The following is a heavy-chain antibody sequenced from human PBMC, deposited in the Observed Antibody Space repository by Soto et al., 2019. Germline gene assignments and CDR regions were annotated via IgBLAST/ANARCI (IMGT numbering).Heavy chain of an antibody. CDR1: GFNFNNYA. D-gene: IGHD2-21*01. CDR2: VSFDGSST. V-gene: IGHV3-30*18. Sequence: QVQVVESGGGVVRPGRSLRLSCAASGFNFNNYAMHWVRQAPGKGLEWVAVVSFDGSSTYYADSVKGRFTISRDSSNNTVSLQMNSRTNEDTAAYYCAKAGWGGDYYYGLDVWGQGTTVTVSS. J-gene: IGHJ6*02. CDR3: AKAGWGGDYYYGLDV.